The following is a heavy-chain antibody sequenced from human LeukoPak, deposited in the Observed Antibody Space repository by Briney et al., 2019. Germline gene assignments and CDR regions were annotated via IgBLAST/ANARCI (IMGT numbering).Heavy chain of an antibody. V-gene: IGHV1-2*02. J-gene: IGHJ4*02. D-gene: IGHD3-3*01. Sequence: ASVKVSCKTSAYNFPGYDIHWVRQAPGHGPGWMGLINPNNGGTEYAQRFQGRVTMTRDTSISTAFMELSGLRSDDTAVYYCARGIPSFTLFGVVIYWGQGTAVTVAS. CDR3: ARGIPSFTLFGVVIY. CDR1: AYNFPGYD. CDR2: INPNNGGT.